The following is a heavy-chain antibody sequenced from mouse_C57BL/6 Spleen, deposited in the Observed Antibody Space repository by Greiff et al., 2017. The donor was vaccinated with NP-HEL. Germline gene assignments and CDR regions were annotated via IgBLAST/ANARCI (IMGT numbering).Heavy chain of an antibody. Sequence: QVQLKQPGAELVKPGASVKMSCKASGYTFTSYWITWVKQRPGQGLEWIGDIYPGSGSTNYNEKFKSKATLTVDTSSSTAYMQLSSLTSEDSAVYYCARSLYDGYYKWYFDVWGTGTTVTVSS. V-gene: IGHV1-55*01. D-gene: IGHD2-3*01. CDR3: ARSLYDGYYKWYFDV. CDR1: GYTFTSYW. CDR2: IYPGSGST. J-gene: IGHJ1*03.